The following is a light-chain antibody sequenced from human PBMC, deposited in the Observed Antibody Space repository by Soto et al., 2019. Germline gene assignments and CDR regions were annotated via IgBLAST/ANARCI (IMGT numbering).Light chain of an antibody. J-gene: IGKJ4*01. V-gene: IGKV3-15*01. CDR1: QFVGSN. CDR3: QKYNNWPKLT. Sequence: EIVMTQSPATLSVSPGERATVSCRASQFVGSNLAWYQQKPGQAPRLLIYGASTRATGIPARFSGSGSGTEFTLTISSLQSEDFALYYCQKYNNWPKLTFGGGTKVEIK. CDR2: GAS.